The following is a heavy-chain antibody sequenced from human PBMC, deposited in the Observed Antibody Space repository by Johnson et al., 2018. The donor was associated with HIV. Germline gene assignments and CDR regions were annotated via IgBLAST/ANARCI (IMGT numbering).Heavy chain of an antibody. V-gene: IGHV3-66*02. CDR2: IYSGGST. CDR1: GFTVSSNY. CDR3: ASSRRGQQLVPLAFDI. J-gene: IGHJ3*02. D-gene: IGHD6-13*01. Sequence: VQLVESGGGLVQPGGSLRLSCAASGFTVSSNYMSWVRQAPGKGLEWVSVIYSGGSTYYADSVKGRFPISRDNSKNTLYLQMNSLRAEDTAVYYCASSRRGQQLVPLAFDIWGQGTMVTVSS.